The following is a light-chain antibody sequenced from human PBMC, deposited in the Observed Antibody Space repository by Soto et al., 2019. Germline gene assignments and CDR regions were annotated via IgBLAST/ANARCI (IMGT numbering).Light chain of an antibody. Sequence: EIVLTQSPGTLSLSPGERATLSCRASQSVSSSYLACYQQKPGQAPRLLIYGASSRATGIPDRFSGRGSGTDFTLTISRLEPEDFAVYYCQQYGSSPLTFGGGTKVEIK. CDR3: QQYGSSPLT. V-gene: IGKV3-20*01. CDR2: GAS. CDR1: QSVSSSY. J-gene: IGKJ4*01.